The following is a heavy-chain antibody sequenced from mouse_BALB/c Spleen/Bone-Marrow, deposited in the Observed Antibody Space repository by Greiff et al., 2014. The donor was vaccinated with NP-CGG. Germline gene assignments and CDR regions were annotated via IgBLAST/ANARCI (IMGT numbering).Heavy chain of an antibody. J-gene: IGHJ3*01. Sequence: DVQLVESGGGLVQPGGSLKLSCAASGFDFSRYWMTWVRQAPGKGLEWIGEINPDSSTINYTPSLKDKFIISRDNAKNTLYLQMSKVRSDDTALYYCARNGYYGWIAYWGQGTLVTVSA. CDR2: INPDSSTI. CDR1: GFDFSRYW. D-gene: IGHD2-3*01. V-gene: IGHV4-1*02. CDR3: ARNGYYGWIAY.